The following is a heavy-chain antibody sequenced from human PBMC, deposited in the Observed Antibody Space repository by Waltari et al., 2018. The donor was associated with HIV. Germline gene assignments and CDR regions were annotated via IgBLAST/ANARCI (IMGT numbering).Heavy chain of an antibody. J-gene: IGHJ5*02. Sequence: EVQLVQSGAEVKKPGESLKISCKGSGYSFTRYWIGRLRQMPGKGLEWMGIIYPGDSDTRYSPSFQGQVTISADKSISTAYLQWSSLKASDTAMYYCARHLQYSSGWQNWFDPWGQGTLVTVSS. V-gene: IGHV5-51*01. D-gene: IGHD6-19*01. CDR1: GYSFTRYW. CDR2: IYPGDSDT. CDR3: ARHLQYSSGWQNWFDP.